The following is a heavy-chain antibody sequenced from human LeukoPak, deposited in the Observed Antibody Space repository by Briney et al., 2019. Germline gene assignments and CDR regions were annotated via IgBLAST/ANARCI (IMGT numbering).Heavy chain of an antibody. CDR3: PRAPIVATFFDY. D-gene: IGHD5-12*01. J-gene: IGHJ4*02. V-gene: IGHV4-30-4*01. CDR2: IYYSGST. CDR1: GGSISSGDYY. Sequence: SQTLSLTCTVSGGSISSGDYYWSWIRQPPGKGLEWIGYIYYSGSTYYNPSLKSRVTISVDTSKNQFSLKLSSVTAADTAVYYCPRAPIVATFFDYGGQGPLVPVSS.